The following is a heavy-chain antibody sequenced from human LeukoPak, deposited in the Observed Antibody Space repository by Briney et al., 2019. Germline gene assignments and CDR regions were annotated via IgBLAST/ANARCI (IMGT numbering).Heavy chain of an antibody. V-gene: IGHV1-46*01. Sequence: ASVKVSCKASGYTFTSYYIHWVWQAPGQGLEWMGIINPSGGSTSYPQKFQDRVTMTRDTSTSTVYMELSSLKSDGTAIYYCARGVFGELEKLMFQHWGQGTLVTVSS. J-gene: IGHJ1*01. CDR3: ARGVFGELEKLMFQH. CDR1: GYTFTSYY. D-gene: IGHD3-10*02. CDR2: INPSGGST.